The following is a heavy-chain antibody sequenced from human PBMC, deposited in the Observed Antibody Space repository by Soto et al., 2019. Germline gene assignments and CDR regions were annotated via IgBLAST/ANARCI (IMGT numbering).Heavy chain of an antibody. D-gene: IGHD3-3*01. CDR2: ISRDGSYI. J-gene: IGHJ5*01. Sequence: QVHLVESGGGEVHPGGSLRLSCAASGFTFSRHAIHWVRLTPGRGLEWVLAISRDGSYIYYTDSVKGRFTVSRDNSKNTVFVQMNRLIPDDTALYFCARTRNGGVADSFDSWGQGTRVTVSS. CDR3: ARTRNGGVADSFDS. CDR1: GFTFSRHA. V-gene: IGHV3-30*04.